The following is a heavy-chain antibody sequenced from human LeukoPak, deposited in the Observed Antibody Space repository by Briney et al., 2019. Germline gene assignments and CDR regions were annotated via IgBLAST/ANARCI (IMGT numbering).Heavy chain of an antibody. Sequence: SVKVSCKASGGTFRSYVISWVRQAPGQGLEWMGRIIPIVDIANYAQKFQDRVTITADQSTSTAYMELSSLRSEDTAVYYCAKYYYDSSGNYYYYGMDVWGQGTTVTVS. CDR1: GGTFRSYV. CDR2: IIPIVDIA. J-gene: IGHJ6*02. V-gene: IGHV1-69*04. D-gene: IGHD3-22*01. CDR3: AKYYYDSSGNYYYYGMDV.